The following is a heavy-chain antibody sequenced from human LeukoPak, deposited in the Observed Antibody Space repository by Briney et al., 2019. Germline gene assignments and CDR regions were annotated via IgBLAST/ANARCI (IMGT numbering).Heavy chain of an antibody. J-gene: IGHJ5*02. D-gene: IGHD2-2*01. CDR3: ARGSHIVVEDNWFDP. V-gene: IGHV3-30*04. Sequence: GGSLRLSCAASGFTFSSYAMHWVRQAPGKGLEWVAVISYDGSNKYYADSVKGRFTISRDNSKNTLYLQMNSLRAEDTAVYYCARGSHIVVEDNWFDPWGQGTLVTVSS. CDR2: ISYDGSNK. CDR1: GFTFSSYA.